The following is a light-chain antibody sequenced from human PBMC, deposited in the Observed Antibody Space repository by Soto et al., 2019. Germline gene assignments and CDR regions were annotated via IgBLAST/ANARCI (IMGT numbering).Light chain of an antibody. J-gene: IGKJ1*01. Sequence: ELVLTQSPGPLPLSPGERATLSCRASQSVSSTYLAWYQQKPGQAPRLLIYGTSSRTTGIPDRFSGSGSGTDFTLTISRLEPEDVAVFYCQQDGSSPWTFGQGTKVEIK. CDR1: QSVSSTY. CDR3: QQDGSSPWT. CDR2: GTS. V-gene: IGKV3-20*01.